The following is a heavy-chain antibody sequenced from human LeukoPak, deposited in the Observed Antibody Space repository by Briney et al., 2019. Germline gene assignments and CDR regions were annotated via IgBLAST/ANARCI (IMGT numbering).Heavy chain of an antibody. V-gene: IGHV1-18*01. Sequence: GESLKISCKGSGYTFTSYGISWVRQAPGQGLEWMGWISAYNGNTNYAQKLQGRVTMTTDTSTSTAYMELRSLRSDDTAVYYCARRVTNWGEDYWGQGTLVTVSS. CDR3: ARRVTNWGEDY. CDR2: ISAYNGNT. D-gene: IGHD7-27*01. J-gene: IGHJ4*02. CDR1: GYTFTSYG.